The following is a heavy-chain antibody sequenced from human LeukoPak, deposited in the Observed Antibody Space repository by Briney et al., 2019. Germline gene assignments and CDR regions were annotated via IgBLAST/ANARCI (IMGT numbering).Heavy chain of an antibody. V-gene: IGHV4-59*01. J-gene: IGHJ5*02. Sequence: SETLSLTCTVSGGSISSYYWSWIRQPPGKGLEWIGYIYYSGSTNYNPSLKSRVTISVDTSKNQFSLKLSSVTAEDTAVYYCARVGGVGYYNLFRWFDPWGQGTLVTVSS. CDR1: GGSISSYY. CDR3: ARVGGVGYYNLFRWFDP. CDR2: IYYSGST. D-gene: IGHD5-24*01.